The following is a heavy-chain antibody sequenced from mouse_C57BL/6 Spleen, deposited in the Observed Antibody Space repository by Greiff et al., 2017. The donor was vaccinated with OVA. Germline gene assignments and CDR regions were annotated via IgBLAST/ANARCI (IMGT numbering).Heavy chain of an antibody. D-gene: IGHD4-1*01. V-gene: IGHV5-4*01. J-gene: IGHJ2*01. CDR1: GFTFSSYA. Sequence: VQLKESGGGLVKPGGSLKLSCAASGFTFSSYAMSWVRQTPEKRLEWVATISDGGSYTYYPDNVKGRFTISRDNAKNNLYLQMSHLKSEDTAMYYCARDETGTDYWGQGTTLTVSS. CDR3: ARDETGTDY. CDR2: ISDGGSYT.